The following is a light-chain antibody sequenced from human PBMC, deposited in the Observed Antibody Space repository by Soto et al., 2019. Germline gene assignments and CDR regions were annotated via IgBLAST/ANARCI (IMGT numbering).Light chain of an antibody. V-gene: IGLV8-61*01. CDR3: VLYMGSGISV. CDR2: NTN. CDR1: SGSVFTTYY. J-gene: IGLJ2*01. Sequence: QTVVTQEPSFSVSPGGTVTLTCGLNSGSVFTTYYPSWYQLTPGQAPRTLISNTNARSSGVPDRFSGSILGNKAALTITGAQADDESDYYCVLYMGSGISVFGGGTKLTVL.